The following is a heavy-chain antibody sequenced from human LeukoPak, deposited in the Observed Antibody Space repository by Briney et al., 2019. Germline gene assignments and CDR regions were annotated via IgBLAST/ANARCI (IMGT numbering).Heavy chain of an antibody. V-gene: IGHV3-66*01. CDR2: IYSGGST. Sequence: GGSLSLSCSASGFTFTSYYMSWVRQAPGKGLEWVSVIYSGGSTYYADSVKGRFTISRDNSKNTLYLQMNSLRAEDTAVYYCTAAYYDARGCPYYMDVGAGGPRSPSS. D-gene: IGHD3-3*01. CDR3: TAAYYDARGCPYYMDV. CDR1: GFTFTSYY. J-gene: IGHJ6*03.